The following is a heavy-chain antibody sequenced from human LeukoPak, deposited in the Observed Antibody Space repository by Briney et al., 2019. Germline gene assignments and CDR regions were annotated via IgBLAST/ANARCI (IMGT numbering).Heavy chain of an antibody. CDR3: AASGDGYNFVDAFDI. CDR2: NYSGGST. D-gene: IGHD5-24*01. V-gene: IGHV3-53*01. Sequence: GGSVRLSCGASWFPLRINYKRWARQPPGKGLEEVSVNYSGGSTYYPDSVKCRFPISRDNSKNPLYLQMNSLKAEDTAVYYGAASGDGYNFVDAFDIWGQGTMVTVSS. J-gene: IGHJ3*02. CDR1: WFPLRINY.